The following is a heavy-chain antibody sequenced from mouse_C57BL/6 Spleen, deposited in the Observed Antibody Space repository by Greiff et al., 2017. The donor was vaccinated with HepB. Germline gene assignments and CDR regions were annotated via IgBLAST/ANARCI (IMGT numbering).Heavy chain of an antibody. J-gene: IGHJ3*01. D-gene: IGHD2-5*01. V-gene: IGHV1-64*01. CDR1: GYTFTSYW. CDR3: TYSNYCFFAY. CDR2: IHPNSGST. Sequence: QVQLKQPGAELVKPGASVKLSCKASGYTFTSYWMHWVKQRPGQGLEWIGMIHPNSGSTNYNEKFKSKATLTVDKSSSTAYMQLSSLTSEDSAVYYCTYSNYCFFAYWGQVTLVTVSA.